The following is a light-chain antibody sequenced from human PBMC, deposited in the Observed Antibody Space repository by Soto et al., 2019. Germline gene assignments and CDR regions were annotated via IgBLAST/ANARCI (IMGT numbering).Light chain of an antibody. CDR2: EVT. CDR1: SSDIGTYDY. J-gene: IGLJ2*01. Sequence: QSALPQPASVSGSPGQSITISCTGTSSDIGTYDYVSWYQHHPGKAPKLMIYEVTNRPSGVSDRFSGSKSGKTASLTISGLQAEDEADYYCSSYTTTTTPVVFGGGTKLTVL. V-gene: IGLV2-14*01. CDR3: SSYTTTTTPVV.